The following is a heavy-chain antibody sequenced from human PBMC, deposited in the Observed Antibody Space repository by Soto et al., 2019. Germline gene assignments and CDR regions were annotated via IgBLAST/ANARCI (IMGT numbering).Heavy chain of an antibody. D-gene: IGHD3-9*01. CDR1: GFTFSNFG. J-gene: IGHJ6*02. CDR2: INGDGSSM. Sequence: RLSCVASGFTFSNFGMSWVRQAPGKGLEWVSSINGDGSSMHNADSVKGRFTISRDNSKSTLYLQMNSLRVEDTAVYYCATSLRHSGPNGADVWGQGTTVTVSS. CDR3: ATSLRHSGPNGADV. V-gene: IGHV3-23*01.